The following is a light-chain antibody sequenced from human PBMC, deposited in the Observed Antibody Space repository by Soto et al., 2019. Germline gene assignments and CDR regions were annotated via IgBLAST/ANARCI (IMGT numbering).Light chain of an antibody. CDR3: QQYGRSGT. CDR2: ATS. CDR1: QSVSRTY. J-gene: IGKJ1*01. V-gene: IGKV3-20*01. Sequence: IVLNPSTATLSLLPGESAPLSCRASQSVSRTYLAWYQQKPVQAPRLLIYATSSRATGIPDRFSGSGSGTDFTLTISRLEPEDFAVYYCQQYGRSGTFGQRGMVDVK.